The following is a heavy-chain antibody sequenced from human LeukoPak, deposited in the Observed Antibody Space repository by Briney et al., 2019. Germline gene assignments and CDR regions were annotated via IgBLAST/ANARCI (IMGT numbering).Heavy chain of an antibody. D-gene: IGHD3-10*01. J-gene: IGHJ5*02. Sequence: SETLSLTCGVSGGSLNFYYWSWIRQSPGKGLEWIAEISQNGDSNYNMSLKSRVTISLDKSKNQVSLKLNSVTAADTAVYFCARGGYYGSGNDFRFDPWGQGTLVTVSS. CDR3: ARGGYYGSGNDFRFDP. CDR2: ISQNGDS. V-gene: IGHV4-34*01. CDR1: GGSLNFYY.